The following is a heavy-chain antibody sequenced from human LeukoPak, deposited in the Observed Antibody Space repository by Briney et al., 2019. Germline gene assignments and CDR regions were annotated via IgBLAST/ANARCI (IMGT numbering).Heavy chain of an antibody. D-gene: IGHD3-3*01. Sequence: AGGSLRLSCAASGFTFSSYGMHWLRQAPGKGLEWVAFIRYDGSNKYYADSVKGRFTISRDNSKNTLYLQMNSLRAEDTAVYYCAKVSQGRITIFVLDYWGQGTLVTVSS. J-gene: IGHJ4*02. V-gene: IGHV3-30*02. CDR3: AKVSQGRITIFVLDY. CDR2: IRYDGSNK. CDR1: GFTFSSYG.